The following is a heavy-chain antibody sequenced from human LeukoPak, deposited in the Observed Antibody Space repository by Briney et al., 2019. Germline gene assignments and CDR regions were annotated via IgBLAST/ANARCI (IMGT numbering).Heavy chain of an antibody. CDR3: AREEVLGYCSGGSCYPPNY. CDR1: GYTFTSYY. D-gene: IGHD2-15*01. Sequence: ASVKVSCKASGYTFTSYYMHWVRQAPGQGLEWMGIINPSGGSTSYAQKFQGRVTMTRDTSTSTVYMELSSLRSEDTAVYYCAREEVLGYCSGGSCYPPNYWGQGTLVTVSS. CDR2: INPSGGST. V-gene: IGHV1-46*01. J-gene: IGHJ4*02.